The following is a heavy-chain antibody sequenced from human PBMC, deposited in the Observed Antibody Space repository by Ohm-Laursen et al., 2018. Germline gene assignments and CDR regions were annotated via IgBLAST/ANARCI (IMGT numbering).Heavy chain of an antibody. J-gene: IGHJ2*01. D-gene: IGHD5-24*01. Sequence: SVKVSCKTSGYTFTGYYMHWVRQAPGQGLEWMGWINPNSGGTNYAQKFQGRVTMTRDTSISTAYMELSRLRSDDTAVYYCARGLKWLQLTNWYFDLWGRGTPVTVSS. CDR3: ARGLKWLQLTNWYFDL. V-gene: IGHV1-2*02. CDR2: INPNSGGT. CDR1: GYTFTGYY.